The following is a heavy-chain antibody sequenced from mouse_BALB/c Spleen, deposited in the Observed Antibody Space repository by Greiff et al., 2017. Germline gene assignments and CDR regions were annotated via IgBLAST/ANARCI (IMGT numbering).Heavy chain of an antibody. Sequence: EVQLQESGTVLARPGASVKMSCKASGYTFTSYWMHWVKQRPGQGLEWIGAIYPGNSDTSYNQKFKGKAKLTAVTSTSTAYMELSSLTNEDSAVYYCTRRLRLRDYYAMDYWGQGTSVTVSS. D-gene: IGHD1-2*01. J-gene: IGHJ4*01. V-gene: IGHV1-5*01. CDR1: GYTFTSYW. CDR3: TRRLRLRDYYAMDY. CDR2: IYPGNSDT.